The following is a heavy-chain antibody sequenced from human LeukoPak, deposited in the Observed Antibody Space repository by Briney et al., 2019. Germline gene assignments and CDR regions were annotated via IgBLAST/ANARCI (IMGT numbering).Heavy chain of an antibody. Sequence: ASVKVSCKASGYTFTGYYMHWVRQAPGQGLEWMGWINPNSGGTNYAQKFQGRVTMTRDTSISTAYMEVSRLSSDDTAVYYCAKDGASVMATIYGGTYYFDYWGQGTLVTVSS. CDR2: INPNSGGT. CDR3: AKDGASVMATIYGGTYYFDY. D-gene: IGHD5-24*01. J-gene: IGHJ4*02. V-gene: IGHV1-2*02. CDR1: GYTFTGYY.